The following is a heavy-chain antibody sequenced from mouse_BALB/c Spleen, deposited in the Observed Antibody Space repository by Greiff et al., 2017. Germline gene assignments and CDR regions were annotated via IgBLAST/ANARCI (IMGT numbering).Heavy chain of an antibody. V-gene: IGHV1S81*02. CDR1: GYTFTSYW. Sequence: VQLQQPGAELVKPGASVKLSCKASGYTFTSYWMHWVKQRPGQGLEWIGEINPSNGRTNYNEKFKSKATLTVDKSSSTAYMQLSSLTSEDSAVYYCARFTTATFFAYWGQGTLVTVSA. J-gene: IGHJ3*01. CDR2: INPSNGRT. CDR3: ARFTTATFFAY. D-gene: IGHD1-2*01.